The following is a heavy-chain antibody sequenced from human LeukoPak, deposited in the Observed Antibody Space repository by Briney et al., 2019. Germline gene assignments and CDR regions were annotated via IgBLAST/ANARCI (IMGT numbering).Heavy chain of an antibody. D-gene: IGHD3-22*01. Sequence: GGSLRLSCAASGFTFSSYSMNWVRQAPGKGLEWVSSISSSSSYTYYADSVKGRFTISRDNAKNSLYLQMNSLRAEDTAVYYCAREFYDSSGYPYYYYGMDVWGQGTTVTVSS. CDR3: AREFYDSSGYPYYYYGMDV. J-gene: IGHJ6*02. CDR2: ISSSSSYT. V-gene: IGHV3-21*01. CDR1: GFTFSSYS.